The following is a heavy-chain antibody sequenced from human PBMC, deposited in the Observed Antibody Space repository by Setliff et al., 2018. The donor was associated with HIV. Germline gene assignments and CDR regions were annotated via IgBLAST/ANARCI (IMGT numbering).Heavy chain of an antibody. CDR3: AKDDVPRDFDI. J-gene: IGHJ3*02. CDR1: GFTFSTYA. CDR2: ISYDGSNK. Sequence: GSLRLSCAASGFTFSTYAMHWVRQAPGKGLEWVAVISYDGSNKYYADSVKGRFTISRDNSKNTLYLQMNSLRAEDTAVYYCAKDDVPRDFDIWGQGTMVTVSS. V-gene: IGHV3-30*07.